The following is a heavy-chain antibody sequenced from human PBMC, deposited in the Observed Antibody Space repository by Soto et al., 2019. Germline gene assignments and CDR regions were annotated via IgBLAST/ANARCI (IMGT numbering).Heavy chain of an antibody. Sequence: GSLRLSCAGSGFTFRSYWMSWVRQAPGKGLEWVANIKTDGSEKYYVDSVKGRFTISRDNAQKSLYLQMNSLRDEDTAVYFCARDDCPGYFEYWGQGTLVTVSS. CDR3: ARDDCPGYFEY. CDR2: IKTDGSEK. D-gene: IGHD2-21*01. CDR1: GFTFRSYW. V-gene: IGHV3-7*03. J-gene: IGHJ4*02.